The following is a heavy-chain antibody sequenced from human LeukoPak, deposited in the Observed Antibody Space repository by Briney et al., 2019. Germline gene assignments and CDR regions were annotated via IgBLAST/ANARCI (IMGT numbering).Heavy chain of an antibody. V-gene: IGHV4-59*01. J-gene: IGHJ4*02. D-gene: IGHD4-11*01. CDR2: IYYSGST. CDR1: GGSISSYY. Sequence: PSETLSLTCTVSGGSISSYYWSWIRQPPGKGLEWIGYIYYSGSTKYNPSLKSRVTISVDTSKNQFSLKLSSVTAADTAVYYCARGGRATVITYWGQGTLVTVSS. CDR3: ARGGRATVITY.